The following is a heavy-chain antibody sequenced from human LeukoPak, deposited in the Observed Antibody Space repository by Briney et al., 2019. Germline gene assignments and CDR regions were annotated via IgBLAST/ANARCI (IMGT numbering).Heavy chain of an antibody. D-gene: IGHD2-2*01. J-gene: IGHJ4*02. CDR2: IKQDGSKE. CDR3: ARDEGYCSSTSCYFYYFGY. CDR1: GFSFSSYW. V-gene: IGHV3-7*01. Sequence: GGSLRLSCGASGFSFSSYWMSWVRQAPGKGLEWVANIKQDGSKEYYVDSVKGRFTISRDNAKNSLSLQMNSLRAEDTAVYYCARDEGYCSSTSCYFYYFGYWGQGTLVTVSS.